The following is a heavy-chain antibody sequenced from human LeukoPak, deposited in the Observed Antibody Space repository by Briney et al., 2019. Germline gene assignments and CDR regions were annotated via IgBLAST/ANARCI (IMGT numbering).Heavy chain of an antibody. CDR3: ARGYSSSLCCSDY. CDR1: GYSFTSFW. J-gene: IGHJ4*02. V-gene: IGHV5-51*01. D-gene: IGHD2-15*01. CDR2: INPVDSDT. Sequence: RGESLKISCKGFGYSFTSFWIGWVRQMPGKGLEWMGIINPVDSDTRYNPSFQGQVTISADKSISTAYLQWSSLKASDTAMYYCARGYSSSLCCSDYWGQGTVVTVSS.